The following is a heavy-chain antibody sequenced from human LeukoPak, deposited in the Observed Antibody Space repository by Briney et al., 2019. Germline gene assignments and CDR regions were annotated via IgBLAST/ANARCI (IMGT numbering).Heavy chain of an antibody. V-gene: IGHV3-30*18. Sequence: PGRSLRLSCAASGFTFSSYGMHWVRQAPGKGLEWVAVISYDGSNKYYADSVKGRFTISRDNSKNTLYLQMNSLRAEDTAVYYCAKGRRVGSLIAADYWGQGTLVTVSS. D-gene: IGHD6-13*01. CDR3: AKGRRVGSLIAADY. CDR2: ISYDGSNK. CDR1: GFTFSSYG. J-gene: IGHJ4*02.